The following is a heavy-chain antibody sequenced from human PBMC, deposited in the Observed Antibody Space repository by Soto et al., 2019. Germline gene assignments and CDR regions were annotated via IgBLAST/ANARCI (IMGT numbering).Heavy chain of an antibody. D-gene: IGHD2-8*01. V-gene: IGHV1-46*01. CDR3: ARPPFPGCINVVCYPCDH. J-gene: IGHJ4*02. CDR2: INPSGGST. Sequence: QVQLVQSGAEVKKPGASVKFSCKASGYTFTHYYIHWVRQAPGQGLEWMGMINPSGGSTDYAQKFQGRVTMTTDTSTTTVYMELSSLRSDDTAVYYCARPPFPGCINVVCYPCDHWGQGTLVTVSS. CDR1: GYTFTHYY.